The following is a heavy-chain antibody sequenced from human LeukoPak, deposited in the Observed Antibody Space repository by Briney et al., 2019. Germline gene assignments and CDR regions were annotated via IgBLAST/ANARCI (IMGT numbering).Heavy chain of an antibody. CDR1: GYTFIGYY. V-gene: IGHV7-4-1*02. Sequence: ALVKVSCKASGYTFIGYYIHWVRQAPGQGLEWMGWINTNTGNPTYAQGFTGRFVFSLDTSVSTAYLQISSLKAEDTAVYYCARTRVYSAFDIWGQGTMATVSS. D-gene: IGHD6-13*01. CDR2: INTNTGNP. J-gene: IGHJ3*02. CDR3: ARTRVYSAFDI.